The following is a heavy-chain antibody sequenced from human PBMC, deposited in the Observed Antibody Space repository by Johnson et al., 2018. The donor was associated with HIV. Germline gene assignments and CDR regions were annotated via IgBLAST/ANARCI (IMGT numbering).Heavy chain of an antibody. J-gene: IGHJ3*02. D-gene: IGHD4-17*01. CDR1: GLILSGYG. CDR2: ISYDGSNK. CDR3: AKDRGMDYGDLHPFDI. Sequence: QVQLLESGGDVVQPGTSLRLSCEASGLILSGYGLHWVRQAPGKGLEWVAVISYDGSNKYYADSVKGRFTISRDNSKNTLYLQMNSLRPGDTALYYCAKDRGMDYGDLHPFDIWGKGTMVTVSS. V-gene: IGHV3-30*18.